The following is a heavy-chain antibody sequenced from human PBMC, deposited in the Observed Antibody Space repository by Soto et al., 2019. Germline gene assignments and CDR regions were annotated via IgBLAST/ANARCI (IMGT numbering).Heavy chain of an antibody. D-gene: IGHD3-3*01. J-gene: IGHJ6*03. CDR2: ISGSGDNT. CDR1: GFTFSSYA. V-gene: IGHV3-23*01. CDR3: AKDLGTDDFWSAYYTYYYMDV. Sequence: EVQLLESGGGLVQPGGSLRLSCAASGFTFSSYALNWVRQAPGKGPEWVSVISGSGDNTYYADSVKGRFTISRDNSKNTLYLQMNSLRAEDTAVYYCAKDLGTDDFWSAYYTYYYMDVWGKGTTVTVSS.